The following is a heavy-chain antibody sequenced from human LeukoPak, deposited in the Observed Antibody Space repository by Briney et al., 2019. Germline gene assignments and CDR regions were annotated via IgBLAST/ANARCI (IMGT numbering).Heavy chain of an antibody. J-gene: IGHJ3*02. CDR3: AREPSQGAFDI. CDR1: GFTFSSYE. V-gene: IGHV3-48*03. CDR2: ISSTSAII. Sequence: GGSLRLSCAASGFTFSSYEMNWVRQAPGKGLEWVSYISSTSAIIYYADSVKGRFTIARDNAKHSVYLQMNSLRAEDTAVYYCAREPSQGAFDIWGQGTMVTVSS.